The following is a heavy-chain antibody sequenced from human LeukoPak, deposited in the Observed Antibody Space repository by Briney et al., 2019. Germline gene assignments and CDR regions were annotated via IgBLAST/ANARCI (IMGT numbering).Heavy chain of an antibody. V-gene: IGHV3-23*01. D-gene: IGHD3-22*01. CDR2: ISGSGGST. CDR3: ARSEYYDSSGYAYYFDY. Sequence: GGSLRLSCAASGFTFSSYAMSWVRQAPGKGLEWVSAISGSGGSTYYADSVKGRFTISRDNSKNTLYLQMNSLRAEDTAVYYCARSEYYDSSGYAYYFDYWGQGTLVTVSS. J-gene: IGHJ4*02. CDR1: GFTFSSYA.